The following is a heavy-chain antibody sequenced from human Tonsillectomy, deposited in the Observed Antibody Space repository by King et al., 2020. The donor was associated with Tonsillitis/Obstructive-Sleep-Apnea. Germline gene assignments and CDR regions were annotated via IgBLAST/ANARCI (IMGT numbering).Heavy chain of an antibody. Sequence: ESGGGLVKPGGSLRLSCAASGFTFSNAWMSWVRQAPGKGLEWVGRIKSKTDGGTTDYAAPVKGRFTISRDDSKNTLYLQMNSLKTEDTAVYYCTAKREDCSSTSCYDYWGQGTLVTVSS. CDR2: IKSKTDGGTT. CDR3: TAKREDCSSTSCYDY. J-gene: IGHJ4*02. V-gene: IGHV3-15*01. CDR1: GFTFSNAW. D-gene: IGHD2-2*01.